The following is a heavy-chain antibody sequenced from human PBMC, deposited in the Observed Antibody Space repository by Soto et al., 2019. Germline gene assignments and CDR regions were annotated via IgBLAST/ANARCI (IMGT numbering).Heavy chain of an antibody. V-gene: IGHV3-48*03. CDR2: ISSSGSTI. CDR3: ARDLIARRVYWYFDL. CDR1: GFTFSSYE. J-gene: IGHJ2*01. D-gene: IGHD3-22*01. Sequence: PGGSLRLSCAASGFTFSSYEMTWVRQAPGKGLEWVSYISSSGSTIYYADSVKGRFTISRDNAKNSLYLQMNSLRAEDTAVYYCARDLIARRVYWYFDLWGRGTLVTVSS.